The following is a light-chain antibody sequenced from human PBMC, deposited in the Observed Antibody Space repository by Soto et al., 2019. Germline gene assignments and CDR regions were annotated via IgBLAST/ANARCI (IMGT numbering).Light chain of an antibody. Sequence: QSVLTQPPSASGSPEQSVTISCTGTSSDVGGYNYVSWYQQHPGKAPKLMIYEVSKRPSGVPDRFSGSKSGNTASLTVSGLQAEDEADYYCSSYAGSNKGDVFGTGTKVTVL. CDR2: EVS. CDR3: SSYAGSNKGDV. V-gene: IGLV2-8*01. J-gene: IGLJ1*01. CDR1: SSDVGGYNY.